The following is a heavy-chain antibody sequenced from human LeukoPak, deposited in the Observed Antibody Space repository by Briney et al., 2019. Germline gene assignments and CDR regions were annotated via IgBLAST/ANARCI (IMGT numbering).Heavy chain of an antibody. CDR2: INYSGST. CDR3: ARGESKRYSGYDYYVMDV. V-gene: IGHV4-59*01. D-gene: IGHD5-12*01. Sequence: PSETLSLTCTVSGVSISSYYWSWIRQPPGKGLEWIGYINYSGSTNYNPSLKRRVTISVDTSKNQFSLKVGSVTAADTAVYYCARGESKRYSGYDYYVMDVWGQGTTVTVSS. CDR1: GVSISSYY. J-gene: IGHJ6*02.